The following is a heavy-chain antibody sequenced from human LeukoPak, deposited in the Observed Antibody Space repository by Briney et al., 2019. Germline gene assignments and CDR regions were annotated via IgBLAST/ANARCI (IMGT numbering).Heavy chain of an antibody. Sequence: GGSLRLSCAASGFTFSSYEMNWVRLAPGKGLEWVSYISSSGSTIYYADSVRGRFTISRDNAKNSLYLQMNSLRAEDTAVYYCARFDGSYGKYYFDYWGQGTLVTVSS. D-gene: IGHD1-26*01. CDR2: ISSSGSTI. J-gene: IGHJ4*02. CDR1: GFTFSSYE. CDR3: ARFDGSYGKYYFDY. V-gene: IGHV3-48*03.